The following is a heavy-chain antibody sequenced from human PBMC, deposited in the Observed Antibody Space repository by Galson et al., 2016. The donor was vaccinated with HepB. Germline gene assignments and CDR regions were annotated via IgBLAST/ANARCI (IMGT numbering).Heavy chain of an antibody. CDR3: ARDGRGEGYYYGMDV. V-gene: IGHV1-18*01. CDR1: GYTFTSYG. CDR2: ISGYNGNT. D-gene: IGHD3-16*01. J-gene: IGHJ6*02. Sequence: SVKVSCKASGYTFTSYGISWVRQAPGQGLEWMGWISGYNGNTDFAQKLQGRVTLITDTPTSTACMELRSLRSDDAAVYYCARDGRGEGYYYGMDVWGQGTTVTVSS.